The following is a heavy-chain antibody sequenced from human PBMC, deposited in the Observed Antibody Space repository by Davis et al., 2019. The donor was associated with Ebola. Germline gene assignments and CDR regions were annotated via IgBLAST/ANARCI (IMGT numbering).Heavy chain of an antibody. CDR3: ARGWLRSAFDQ. CDR1: GDSVTGNNGA. Sequence: HSQTLSLTCAISGDSVTGNNGAWNWIRQSPSRGLEWLGRTYYSSKWYTDSTLSVKSRITISADTAKNQLSLHLDSVTPEDTAVYYCARGWLRSAFDQWGQGTLVTVSS. V-gene: IGHV6-1*01. CDR2: TYYSSKWYT. D-gene: IGHD5-12*01. J-gene: IGHJ4*02.